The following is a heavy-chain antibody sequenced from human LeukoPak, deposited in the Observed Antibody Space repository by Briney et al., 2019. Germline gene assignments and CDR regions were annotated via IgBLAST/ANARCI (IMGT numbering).Heavy chain of an antibody. CDR2: ISSSGSTL. Sequence: GGSLRLSCEASGFTFSDYYMTWIRQAPGKGLEWVSYISSSGSTLYYADSVKGRFTISRDNAKNSLYLQMNSLRAEDTAVYYCARVAAGYSVNYFDYWGQGTLVTVSS. V-gene: IGHV3-11*01. J-gene: IGHJ4*02. D-gene: IGHD4-23*01. CDR1: GFTFSDYY. CDR3: ARVAAGYSVNYFDY.